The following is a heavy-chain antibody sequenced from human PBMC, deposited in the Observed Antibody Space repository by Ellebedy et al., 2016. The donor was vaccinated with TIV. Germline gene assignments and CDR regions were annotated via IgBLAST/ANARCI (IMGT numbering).Heavy chain of an antibody. D-gene: IGHD1-26*01. V-gene: IGHV4-39*01. CDR3: ASMGVHDY. CDR1: GGSIGSSTYY. Sequence: SETLSLTCTVSGGSIGSSTYYWGWVRQPPGKGLEWIGTIYYSGSTYYNPSLKSRVTISVDTSKNQFSLKLSSVTAADTAVYYCASMGVHDYWGQGTLVTVSS. CDR2: IYYSGST. J-gene: IGHJ4*02.